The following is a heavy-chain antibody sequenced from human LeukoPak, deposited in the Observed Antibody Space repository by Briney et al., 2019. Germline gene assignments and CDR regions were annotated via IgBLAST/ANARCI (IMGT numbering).Heavy chain of an antibody. J-gene: IGHJ4*02. V-gene: IGHV3-23*01. CDR2: ISSSGGTP. Sequence: GGSLRLSCAASGFPFNSYAMSWVRQAPGKGLQWVSAISSSGGTPYYADSVRGRFTISRDNSKNTLYLQMNSLRAEDTAVYYRAKRVGSYGHFDYWGQGTLVTVSS. CDR3: AKRVGSYGHFDY. D-gene: IGHD5-18*01. CDR1: GFPFNSYA.